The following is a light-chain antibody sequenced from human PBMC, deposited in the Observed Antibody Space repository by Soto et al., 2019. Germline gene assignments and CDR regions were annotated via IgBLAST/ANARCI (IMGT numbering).Light chain of an antibody. CDR1: SSDVGGYNY. Sequence: QSVLTQPPSASGSPGQSVTISCTGTSSDVGGYNYVSWYQQHPGKAPKLMIYEVSKRPSGVPDRFSGSKSGNTASLTVSGLQAEDEADYYCSSAAGNDIGVFGGGTKVTVL. CDR3: SSAAGNDIGV. V-gene: IGLV2-8*01. CDR2: EVS. J-gene: IGLJ2*01.